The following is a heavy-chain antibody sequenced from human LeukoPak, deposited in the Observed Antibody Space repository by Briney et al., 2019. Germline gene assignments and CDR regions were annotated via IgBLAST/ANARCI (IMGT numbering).Heavy chain of an antibody. CDR2: IWYDGSNK. Sequence: GGSLRLSCAASGFTFSTYGMHWVRQAPGKGLEWVAVIWYDGSNKYYADSVKGRFTISRDNSKNTLYLQMDSLRAEDTAVYYCAKLGGYCSSTSCYTPFDYWGQGTLVTVSS. CDR1: GFTFSTYG. D-gene: IGHD2-2*02. V-gene: IGHV3-33*06. CDR3: AKLGGYCSSTSCYTPFDY. J-gene: IGHJ4*02.